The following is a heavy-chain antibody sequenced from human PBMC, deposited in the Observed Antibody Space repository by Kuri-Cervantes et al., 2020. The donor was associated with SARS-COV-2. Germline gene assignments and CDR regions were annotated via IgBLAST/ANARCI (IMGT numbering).Heavy chain of an antibody. D-gene: IGHD5-18*01. Sequence: GSLRLSCTVSGGSISTYYWSWIRQPPGKGLEWIGYIYNSGSTNYNPSLKSRVTISVDTSKNQFSLKLSSVTAADTAVYYCARVVGDTAMGYGMDVWGQGTTVTVSS. CDR2: IYNSGST. CDR3: ARVVGDTAMGYGMDV. J-gene: IGHJ6*02. V-gene: IGHV4-4*08. CDR1: GGSISTYY.